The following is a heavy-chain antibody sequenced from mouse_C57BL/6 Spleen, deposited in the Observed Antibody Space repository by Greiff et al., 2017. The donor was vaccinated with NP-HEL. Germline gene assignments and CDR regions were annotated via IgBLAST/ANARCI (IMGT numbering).Heavy chain of an antibody. V-gene: IGHV5-4*01. CDR3: ARDITTVGYYFDY. D-gene: IGHD1-1*01. Sequence: EVQGVESGGGLVKPGGSLKLSCAASGFTFSSYAMSWVRQTPEKRLEWVATISDGGSYTYYPDNVKGRFTISRDNAKNNLYLQMSHLKSEDTAMYYCARDITTVGYYFDYWGQGTTLTVSS. CDR1: GFTFSSYA. CDR2: ISDGGSYT. J-gene: IGHJ2*01.